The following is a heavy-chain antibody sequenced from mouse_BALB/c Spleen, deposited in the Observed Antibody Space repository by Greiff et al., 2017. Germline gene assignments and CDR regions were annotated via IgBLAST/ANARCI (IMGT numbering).Heavy chain of an antibody. CDR2: IYPGNVNT. J-gene: IGHJ4*01. V-gene: IGHV1S56*01. Sequence: VQLQQSGPELVKPGASVRISCKASGYTFTSYYIHWVKQRPGQGLEWIGWIYPGNVNTKYNEKFKGKATLTADKSSSTAYMQLSSLTSEDSAVYFCARSWGGYYYAMDYWGQGTSVTVSS. CDR1: GYTFTSYY. CDR3: ARSWGGYYYAMDY.